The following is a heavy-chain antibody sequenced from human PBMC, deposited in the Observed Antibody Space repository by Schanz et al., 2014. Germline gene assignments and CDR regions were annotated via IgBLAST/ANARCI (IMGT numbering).Heavy chain of an antibody. CDR2: ISDSGTYT. CDR3: AASSGWPPSTDY. Sequence: EVQLAESGGGLVQPGGSLRLSCAASGITFSSHSFNWIRQAPGKGLEWLSYISDSGTYTNYADSVKGRFTISRDNAKSSLYLQMNSLRVEDTAVYYCAASSGWPPSTDYWGQGTLVTVSS. D-gene: IGHD6-19*01. V-gene: IGHV3-48*04. J-gene: IGHJ4*02. CDR1: GITFSSHS.